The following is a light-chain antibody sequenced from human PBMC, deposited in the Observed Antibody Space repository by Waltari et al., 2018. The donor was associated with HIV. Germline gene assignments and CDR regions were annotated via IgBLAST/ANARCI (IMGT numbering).Light chain of an antibody. CDR2: KAS. J-gene: IGKJ2*03. V-gene: IGKV1-5*03. Sequence: DIQMTQSPSTLSASVGDRVTMSCRASQTISRWLGWYQQKPGKAPKLLIYKASSLETGVPSRFSGSASGTEFTLTISSLQPDDVATYYCQQYDTYEYSFGQGTKLEI. CDR1: QTISRW. CDR3: QQYDTYEYS.